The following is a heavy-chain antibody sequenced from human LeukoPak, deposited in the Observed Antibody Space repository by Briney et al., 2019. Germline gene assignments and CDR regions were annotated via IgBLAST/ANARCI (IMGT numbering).Heavy chain of an antibody. V-gene: IGHV1-8*03. CDR1: GYTFSSYD. Sequence: ASVKVSCKASGYTFSSYDINWVRQATGQGLEWMGWMNPNSGNTGYAQKFQGRVTITRNTSISTAYMELSSLRSEDTAVYYCAIGLEYSSGWSYYYYYYMDVWGKGTTVTVSS. CDR3: AIGLEYSSGWSYYYYYYMDV. CDR2: MNPNSGNT. D-gene: IGHD6-19*01. J-gene: IGHJ6*03.